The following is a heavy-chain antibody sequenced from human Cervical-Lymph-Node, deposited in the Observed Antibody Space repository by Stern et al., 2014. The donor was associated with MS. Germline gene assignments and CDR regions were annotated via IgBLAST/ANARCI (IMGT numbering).Heavy chain of an antibody. CDR2: LDWDGDK. CDR1: GFSLSTTGMC. V-gene: IGHV2-70*01. J-gene: IGHJ4*02. CDR3: VRAREGYYFDY. D-gene: IGHD2-21*01. Sequence: QVTLRVSGPALVKPTQTLTLTCTFSGFSLSTTGMCLSWIRQPPGKALEWLALLDWDGDKYYSTALKTRLTISKDTSKNQVVLTMTNMAPLDTATYFCVRAREGYYFDYWGQGIPVTVSS.